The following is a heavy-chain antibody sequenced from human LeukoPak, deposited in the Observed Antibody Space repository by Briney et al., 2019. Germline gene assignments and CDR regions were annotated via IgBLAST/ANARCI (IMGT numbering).Heavy chain of an antibody. CDR1: GFTFSGSA. Sequence: GGSLRLSCAASGFTFSGSAMHWVRQASGKGLEWVGRIRSKANSYATAYAASVKGRFTISRDDSKNTAYLQMNSLKTEDTAVYYCTRRGDRFDYWGQGTLVTVSS. J-gene: IGHJ4*02. CDR2: IRSKANSYAT. D-gene: IGHD3-10*01. CDR3: TRRGDRFDY. V-gene: IGHV3-73*01.